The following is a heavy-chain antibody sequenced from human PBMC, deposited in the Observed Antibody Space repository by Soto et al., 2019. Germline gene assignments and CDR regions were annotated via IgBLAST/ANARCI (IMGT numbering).Heavy chain of an antibody. CDR3: DSLLSRAEYFQH. Sequence: QLQLQESGPGLVKPSETLSLTCTVSGGSISSSSYYWGWIGQPTGKGLEWIGSIYYSGGPYYNPSLKSRVTLSVDTYMHQFAREVSSVTAADTAVYYCDSLLSRAEYFQHWRQGTLVTVSS. CDR1: GGSISSSSYY. V-gene: IGHV4-39*01. J-gene: IGHJ1*01. D-gene: IGHD3-16*02. CDR2: IYYSGGP.